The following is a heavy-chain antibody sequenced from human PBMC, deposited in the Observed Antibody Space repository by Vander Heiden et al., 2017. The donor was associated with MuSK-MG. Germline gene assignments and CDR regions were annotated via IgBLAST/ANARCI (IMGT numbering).Heavy chain of an antibody. CDR1: GYTFTSYY. CDR3: ARGPKVVAATLDAFDI. D-gene: IGHD2-15*01. V-gene: IGHV1-46*01. CDR2: INPSGGST. J-gene: IGHJ3*02. Sequence: QVQLVQSGAEVKKPGASVKVSCKASGYTFTSYYMHWVRQAPGQGLEWMGIINPSGGSTSYAQKFQGRVTMTRDTSTSTVYMELSSLRSEDTAVYYCARGPKVVAATLDAFDIWGQGTMVTVSS.